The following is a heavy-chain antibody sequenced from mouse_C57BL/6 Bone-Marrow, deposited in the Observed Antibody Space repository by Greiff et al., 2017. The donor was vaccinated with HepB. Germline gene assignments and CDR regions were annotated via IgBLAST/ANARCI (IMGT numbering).Heavy chain of an antibody. CDR2: ISYDGSN. CDR3: ARGSSSRYFDV. D-gene: IGHD1-1*01. V-gene: IGHV3-6*01. Sequence: LVESGPGLVKPSQSLSLTCSVTGYSITSGYYWNWIRQFPGNKLEWMGYISYDGSNNYNPSLKNRISITRDTSKNQFFLKLNSVTTEDTVTYYCARGSSSRYFDVWGTGTTVTVSS. CDR1: GYSITSGYY. J-gene: IGHJ1*03.